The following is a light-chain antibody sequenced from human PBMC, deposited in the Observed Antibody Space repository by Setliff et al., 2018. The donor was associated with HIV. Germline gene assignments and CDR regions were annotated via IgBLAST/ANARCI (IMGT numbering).Light chain of an antibody. Sequence: EIVLTQSPGTLSLSPGERATLSCRASQSVNSTYLAWYQQRPGQAPRLLIYDASNRATAIPDRFSGSGSGTDFTPTISRLEPEDFAVYYCQQYGSSAGITFGQGTRLEIK. J-gene: IGKJ5*01. CDR1: QSVNSTY. CDR3: QQYGSSAGIT. CDR2: DAS. V-gene: IGKV3-20*01.